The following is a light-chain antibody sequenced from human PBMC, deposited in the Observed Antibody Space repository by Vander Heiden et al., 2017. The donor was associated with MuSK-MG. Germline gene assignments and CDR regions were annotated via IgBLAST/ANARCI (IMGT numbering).Light chain of an antibody. V-gene: IGKV3-15*01. J-gene: IGKJ3*01. CDR1: QSVSST. CDR3: QQYNNWPPA. CDR2: GAS. Sequence: IVMTHSPATRSVSPVERPTLPYRANQSVSSTLARYQQKPGQAPRLLIYGASISATGIPARFSGSGSGTEFTLTISSLQSEDFAVYYCQQYNNWPPAFGPGTKVDIK.